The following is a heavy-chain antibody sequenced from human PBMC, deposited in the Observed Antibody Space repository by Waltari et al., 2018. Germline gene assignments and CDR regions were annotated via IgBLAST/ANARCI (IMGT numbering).Heavy chain of an antibody. J-gene: IGHJ3*02. CDR1: GFTFSSYS. CDR3: ARERYYDSSGYYYAFDI. CDR2: ISSSSSYI. Sequence: EVQLVESGGGLVKPGGSLRLSCAASGFTFSSYSMNWVRQAPGKGLEWVSSISSSSSYIYYADSVKGRFTISRDNAKNSLYLQMNSLRAEDTAVYYCARERYYDSSGYYYAFDIWGQGTMVTVSS. V-gene: IGHV3-21*01. D-gene: IGHD3-22*01.